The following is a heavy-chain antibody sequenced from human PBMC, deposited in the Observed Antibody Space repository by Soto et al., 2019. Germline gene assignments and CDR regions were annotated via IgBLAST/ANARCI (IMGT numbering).Heavy chain of an antibody. Sequence: AALKVSCKTSGFVFTSFHMHWVRQTPGQGLEWMGMINPSGGGPDSPDKFQGRVTLTSDTSTNTVYMELRNLRSDDTAVYYCARAGINWFDPWGQGTLVTVSS. CDR3: ARAGINWFDP. CDR1: GFVFTSFH. CDR2: INPSGGGP. J-gene: IGHJ5*02. V-gene: IGHV1-46*01.